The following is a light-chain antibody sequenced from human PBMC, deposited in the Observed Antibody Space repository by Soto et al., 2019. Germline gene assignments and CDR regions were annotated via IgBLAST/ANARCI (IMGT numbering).Light chain of an antibody. J-gene: IGKJ1*01. CDR3: QQYGSSPRT. CDR1: QSVSNNY. CDR2: GAS. Sequence: EIELTQSPGTLSLSPGDRATLSCRPSQSVSNNYLAWYQQKPGQAPRIIIYGASSRATGIPDRFSGSGSGTDCALTISRLEPEDFTVYYCQQYGSSPRTFDQGTKVDIK. V-gene: IGKV3-20*01.